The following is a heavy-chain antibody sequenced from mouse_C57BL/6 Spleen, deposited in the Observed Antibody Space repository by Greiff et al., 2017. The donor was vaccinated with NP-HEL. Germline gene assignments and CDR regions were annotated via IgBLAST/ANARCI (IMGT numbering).Heavy chain of an antibody. Sequence: EVQGVESGGDLVKPGGSLKLSCAASGFTFSSYGMSWVRQTPDKRLEWVATISSGGSYTYYPDSVKGRFTISRDNAKNTLYLQMSSLKSEDTAMYYCARVDDYAGFAYWGQGTLVTVSA. CDR2: ISSGGSYT. D-gene: IGHD2-4*01. CDR1: GFTFSSYG. CDR3: ARVDDYAGFAY. V-gene: IGHV5-6*01. J-gene: IGHJ3*01.